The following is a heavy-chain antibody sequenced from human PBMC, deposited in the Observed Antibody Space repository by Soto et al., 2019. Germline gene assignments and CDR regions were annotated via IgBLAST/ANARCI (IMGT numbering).Heavy chain of an antibody. CDR1: GFTFSSYI. Sequence: PGGSLRLSCAASGFTFSSYIMNWVRQAPGKGLEWVSSISSSSSYIYYADSVKGRFTISRDNAKNSLYLQMNSLRAEDTAVYYCARGNIVVVPAAISDYYYYMDVWGKGTTVTVSS. D-gene: IGHD2-2*02. CDR2: ISSSSSYI. V-gene: IGHV3-21*01. CDR3: ARGNIVVVPAAISDYYYYMDV. J-gene: IGHJ6*03.